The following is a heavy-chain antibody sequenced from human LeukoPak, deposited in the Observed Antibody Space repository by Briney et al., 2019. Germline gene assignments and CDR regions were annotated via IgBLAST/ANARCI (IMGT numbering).Heavy chain of an antibody. CDR3: ATNMVRGVPTFDY. Sequence: GGSLRLPCAASGFTFSSYEMNWVRQAPGKGLEWVSYISSSGSTIYYADSVKGRFTISRDNAKNSLYLQMNSLRAEDTAVYYCATNMVRGVPTFDYWGQGTLVTVSS. V-gene: IGHV3-48*03. J-gene: IGHJ4*02. D-gene: IGHD3-10*01. CDR1: GFTFSSYE. CDR2: ISSSGSTI.